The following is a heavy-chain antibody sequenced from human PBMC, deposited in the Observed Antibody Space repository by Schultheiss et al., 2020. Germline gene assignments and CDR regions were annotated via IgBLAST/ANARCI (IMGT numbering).Heavy chain of an antibody. V-gene: IGHV4-61*02. J-gene: IGHJ4*02. CDR2: IYTSGST. CDR1: GGSISSGGYS. Sequence: LRLSCAVSGGSISSGGYSWSWIRQPPGKGLEWIGRIYTSGSTNYNPSLKSRVTMSVDTSKNQFSLKLSSVTAADTAVYYCAGGHDYGGVDYWGQGTLVTVSS. D-gene: IGHD4-23*01. CDR3: AGGHDYGGVDY.